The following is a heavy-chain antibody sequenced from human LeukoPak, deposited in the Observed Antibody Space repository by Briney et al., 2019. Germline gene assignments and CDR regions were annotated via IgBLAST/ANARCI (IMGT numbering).Heavy chain of an antibody. CDR1: GFTFSSYA. CDR2: ISGSGGST. D-gene: IGHD2-8*01. V-gene: IGHV3-23*01. J-gene: IGHJ4*02. CDR3: AKDWDIVPAVTFDY. Sequence: GGSLRLSCAASGFTFSSYAMSWVRQAPGKGLEWVSAISGSGGSTYYADSVKGRFTISRDNSKNTLYVQMNSLRVEDTAVYYCAKDWDIVPAVTFDYWGQGTLVTVSS.